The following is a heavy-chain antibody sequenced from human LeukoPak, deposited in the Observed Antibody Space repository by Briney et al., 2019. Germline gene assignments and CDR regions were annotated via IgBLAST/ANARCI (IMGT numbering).Heavy chain of an antibody. Sequence: GESLKISCKVSRYSFPNYWIGWVRQMSGKGLEWMGIIYPGDSDTKYSPSFQGQVTISADKSISTAYLQWSSLKASDTAMYYCARLVRNIAAGVYQFDYWGQGTLVTVSS. CDR2: IYPGDSDT. V-gene: IGHV5-51*01. D-gene: IGHD6-13*01. CDR3: ARLVRNIAAGVYQFDY. CDR1: RYSFPNYW. J-gene: IGHJ4*02.